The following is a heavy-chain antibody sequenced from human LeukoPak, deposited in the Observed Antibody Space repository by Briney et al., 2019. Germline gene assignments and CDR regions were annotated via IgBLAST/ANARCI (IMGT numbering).Heavy chain of an antibody. J-gene: IGHJ4*02. CDR3: ARVGYCSGGSCYYFDY. CDR1: GGSFSGYY. CDR2: INHSGST. V-gene: IGHV4-34*01. D-gene: IGHD2-15*01. Sequence: PSETLSLTCAVYGGSFSGYYWSWIRQPPEKGLEWIGEINHSGSTNYNPSLKSRVTISVDTSKNQFSLKLSSVTAADTAVYYCARVGYCSGGSCYYFDYWGQGTLVTVSS.